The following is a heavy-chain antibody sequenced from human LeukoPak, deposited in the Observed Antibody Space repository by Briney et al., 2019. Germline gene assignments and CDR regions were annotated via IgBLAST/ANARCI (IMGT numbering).Heavy chain of an antibody. Sequence: SETLSLTCTVSGGSISSYHWSWIRQPPGKGLEWIGYVYYSGGTNYNPSLESRVTISVDTSKNQVSLKLSSVTAADTAVYYCARFTRFPLRFDCWGQGILVTVSS. CDR3: ARFTRFPLRFDC. V-gene: IGHV4-59*01. D-gene: IGHD1-1*01. J-gene: IGHJ4*02. CDR2: VYYSGGT. CDR1: GGSISSYH.